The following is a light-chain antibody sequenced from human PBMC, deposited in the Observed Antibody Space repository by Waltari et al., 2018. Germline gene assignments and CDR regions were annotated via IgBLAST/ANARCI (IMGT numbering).Light chain of an antibody. CDR1: TRHVCAYNY. V-gene: IGLV2-14*03. CDR2: DVS. J-gene: IGLJ2*01. Sequence: QSALTQPASVSWSPGQSITISCTGTTRHVCAYNYVSWYQQHPGKAPRLMIFDVSNRPSGVSNRFSGSKSGNTASLTISGLQAEDEADYYCNSYTSSSTLLFGGGTRLTVL. CDR3: NSYTSSSTLL.